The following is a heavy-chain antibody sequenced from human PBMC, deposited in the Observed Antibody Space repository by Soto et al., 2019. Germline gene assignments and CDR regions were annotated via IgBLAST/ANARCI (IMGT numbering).Heavy chain of an antibody. D-gene: IGHD5-18*01. CDR3: ERGPRKQLWVGYFDY. CDR1: GYTLTDYY. V-gene: IGHV1-2*04. CDR2: INPNSDTGVT. J-gene: IGHJ4*02. Sequence: SVNVSCKASGYTLTDYYIHLVRQAPGQGLEWMGWINPNSDTGVTNYAQNFQGWVTMTSDTSITTAYMELSSLKSDDTAVYYCERGPRKQLWVGYFDYWGQGALVTVSS.